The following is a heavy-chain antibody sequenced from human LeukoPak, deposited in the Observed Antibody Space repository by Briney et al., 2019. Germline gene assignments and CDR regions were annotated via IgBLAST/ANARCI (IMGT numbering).Heavy chain of an antibody. V-gene: IGHV1-46*01. Sequence: ASVKVSCKASGYTFTSYYMHWVRQAPGQGLEWMGIINPSGGSTSYAQKFQGRVTVTRDMSTSTVYMELSSLRSEDTAVYSCARDISASDYGDYLFDYWGQGTLVTVSS. CDR1: GYTFTSYY. CDR2: INPSGGST. D-gene: IGHD4-17*01. J-gene: IGHJ4*02. CDR3: ARDISASDYGDYLFDY.